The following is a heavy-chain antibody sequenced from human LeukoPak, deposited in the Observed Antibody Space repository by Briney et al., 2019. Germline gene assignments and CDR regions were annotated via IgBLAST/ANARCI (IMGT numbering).Heavy chain of an antibody. CDR1: GGSFSGYY. CDR3: ARVAYDSSGYYGFD. Sequence: SETLSLTCAVYGGSFSGYYWSWIRQPPGEGLEWIGEINHSGSTNYNPSLKSRVTISVDTSKNQFSLKLSSVTAADTAVYYCARVAYDSSGYYGFDWGQGTLVTVSS. V-gene: IGHV4-34*01. D-gene: IGHD3-22*01. CDR2: INHSGST. J-gene: IGHJ4*02.